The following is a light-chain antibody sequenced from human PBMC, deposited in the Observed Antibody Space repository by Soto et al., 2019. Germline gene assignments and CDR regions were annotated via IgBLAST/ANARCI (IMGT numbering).Light chain of an antibody. CDR2: AAS. Sequence: DIQMTQSPSSLSASVGDRVTITCRASQSISSYLNWYLQKPGKAPMLLIYAASSLQSGVASRFSGSGSGTDFTLTISSLQPEDFATYYCQQSYSIPLTFGGGTKVEIK. CDR1: QSISSY. V-gene: IGKV1-39*01. CDR3: QQSYSIPLT. J-gene: IGKJ4*01.